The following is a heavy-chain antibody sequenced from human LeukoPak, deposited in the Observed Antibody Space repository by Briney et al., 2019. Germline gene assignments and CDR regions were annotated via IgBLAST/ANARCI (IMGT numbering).Heavy chain of an antibody. J-gene: IGHJ3*02. CDR2: INPNSGGT. CDR3: ARVLDYYDISGPTSSAFDI. D-gene: IGHD3-22*01. Sequence: ASVKVSCKASGYTFTGYYMHWVRQAPGQGLEWRGWINPNSGGTNYAQKFQGRVTMTRDTSISTAYMELSRLGSDETAVYYCARVLDYYDISGPTSSAFDIWGQGTMVTVSS. V-gene: IGHV1-2*02. CDR1: GYTFTGYY.